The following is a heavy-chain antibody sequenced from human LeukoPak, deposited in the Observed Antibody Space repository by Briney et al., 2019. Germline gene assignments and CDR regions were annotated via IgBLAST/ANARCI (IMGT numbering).Heavy chain of an antibody. CDR3: ASPGAASPFFDY. CDR1: GYTFTGYY. J-gene: IGHJ4*02. CDR2: INPNSGGT. V-gene: IGHV1-2*02. D-gene: IGHD1-26*01. Sequence: ASVKVSCKASGYTFTGYYMHWVRQAPGQGLEWMGWINPNSGGTNYAQKFQGRVTMTRDTSINTAYMELSRLRSDDAAVYYCASPGAASPFFDYWGQGTLVTVSS.